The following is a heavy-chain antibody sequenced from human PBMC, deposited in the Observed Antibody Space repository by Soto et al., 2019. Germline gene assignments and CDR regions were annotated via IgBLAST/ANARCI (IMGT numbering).Heavy chain of an antibody. CDR1: GFSLSTSGVG. J-gene: IGHJ6*02. D-gene: IGHD2-15*01. V-gene: IGHV2-5*02. Sequence: QITLKESGPTLVKPTQTLTLTCTFSGFSLSTSGVGVGWIRQPPGKALEWLALIYWDDDKRYSPSLTSRLTIXKXTXXNQVVLTMTNMDPVDTATYYCAHVLVVVATYGMDVWGQGTTVTVSS. CDR2: IYWDDDK. CDR3: AHVLVVVATYGMDV.